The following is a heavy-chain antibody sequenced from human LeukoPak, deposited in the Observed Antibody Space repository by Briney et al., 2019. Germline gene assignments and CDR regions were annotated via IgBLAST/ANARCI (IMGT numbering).Heavy chain of an antibody. D-gene: IGHD4/OR15-4a*01. J-gene: IGHJ4*02. CDR1: AGSFTSYY. Sequence: PSETLPLTCTVSAGSFTSYYWSWIRQPPGKGLEWIGYIYTSGNTNYNPPLKGRVAMSVDTSKNQFSLRLSSVTAADTAVYYCARQLLSWYFDHWGQGALVTVSS. CDR3: ARQLLSWYFDH. CDR2: IYTSGNT. V-gene: IGHV4-4*09.